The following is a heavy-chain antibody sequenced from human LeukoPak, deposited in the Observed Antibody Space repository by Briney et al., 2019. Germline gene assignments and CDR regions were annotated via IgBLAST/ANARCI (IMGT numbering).Heavy chain of an antibody. CDR3: ARDTSGKVRGFCDS. D-gene: IGHD5-12*01. CDR1: GFTFSSYW. Sequence: PGGSLRLSCAASGFTFSSYWMHWVRQAPGKGLVWVSRINSDGSSTSYADSVKGRFTISRDNAKNTLYLQMNSLRGEDTAVYSCARDTSGKVRGFCDSWGQGTLVTVSS. CDR2: INSDGSST. J-gene: IGHJ4*02. V-gene: IGHV3-74*01.